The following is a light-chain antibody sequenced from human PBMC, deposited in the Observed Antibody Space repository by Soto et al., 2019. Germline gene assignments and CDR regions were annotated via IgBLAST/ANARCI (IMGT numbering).Light chain of an antibody. Sequence: EIVLTQSPGTLSLSPGERATLSCRASQSVSSSYLAWYQQKPDQAPRLLIYGSSSRATGIPDRFSGSGSGTDFTLTIRRLEPEDFAVYYCQQYGSSPETFGQGTKVEIK. J-gene: IGKJ1*01. CDR3: QQYGSSPET. CDR1: QSVSSSY. V-gene: IGKV3-20*01. CDR2: GSS.